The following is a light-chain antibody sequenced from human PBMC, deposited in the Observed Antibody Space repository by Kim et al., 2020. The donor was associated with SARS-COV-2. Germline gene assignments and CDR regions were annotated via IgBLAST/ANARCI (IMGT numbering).Light chain of an antibody. CDR3: QAWDSSTHNYV. CDR1: KLGDKS. CDR2: QDT. Sequence: PDKTARLTCSGYKLGDKSVPWYQQKPGQSPVVVIYQDTQRPSGIPERFSGSNSGNTATLTISGTQARDEADYYCQAWDSSTHNYVFGAGTKVTVL. V-gene: IGLV3-1*01. J-gene: IGLJ1*01.